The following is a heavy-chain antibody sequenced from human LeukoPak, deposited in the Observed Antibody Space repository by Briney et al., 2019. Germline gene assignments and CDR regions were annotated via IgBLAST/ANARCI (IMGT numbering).Heavy chain of an antibody. D-gene: IGHD6-13*01. CDR3: AKDRDSSSWYYFDY. J-gene: IGHJ4*02. CDR1: GFTFDDYT. V-gene: IGHV3-43*01. CDR2: ISWDGGST. Sequence: GGSLRLSCAASGFTFDDYTMHWVRHAPGKGLEWVSLISWDGGSTYYADSVKGRFTISRDNSKNSLYLQMNSLRTEDTALYYCAKDRDSSSWYYFDYWGQGTLVTVSS.